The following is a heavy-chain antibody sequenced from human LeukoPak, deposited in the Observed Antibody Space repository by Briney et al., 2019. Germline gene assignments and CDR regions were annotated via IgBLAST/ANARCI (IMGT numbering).Heavy chain of an antibody. J-gene: IGHJ3*02. D-gene: IGHD3-22*01. V-gene: IGHV4-39*01. CDR2: IYYSGST. CDR1: GGSISSSSYY. Sequence: PETLSLTCTVSGGSISSSSYYWGWIRQPPGKGLEWIGSIYYSGSTYYNPSLKSRVTISVDTSKNQFSLKLSSVTAADTAVYYCARPYYYDSSGYYYDAFDIWGQGTMVTVSS. CDR3: ARPYYYDSSGYYYDAFDI.